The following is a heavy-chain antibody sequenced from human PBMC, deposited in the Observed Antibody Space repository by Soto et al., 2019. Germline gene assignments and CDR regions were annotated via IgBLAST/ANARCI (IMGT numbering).Heavy chain of an antibody. V-gene: IGHV1-18*01. CDR3: ARDKGIQLEVHIFDY. Sequence: QVQLVQCGAEVKKPGASVKVSCKASGYTFTSYGISWVRQAPGQGLEWMGWIRAYNGNTNYAQKLQGRVTMTTDTSTSTAYMELRSLRSDDTAVYYCARDKGIQLEVHIFDYWGQGTLVTVSS. CDR2: IRAYNGNT. D-gene: IGHD5-18*01. J-gene: IGHJ4*02. CDR1: GYTFTSYG.